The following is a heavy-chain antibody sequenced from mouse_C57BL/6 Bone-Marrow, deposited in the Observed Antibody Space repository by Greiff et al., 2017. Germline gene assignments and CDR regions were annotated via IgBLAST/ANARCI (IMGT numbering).Heavy chain of an antibody. J-gene: IGHJ2*01. D-gene: IGHD2-1*01. V-gene: IGHV2-9-1*01. Sequence: QVQLQQSGPGLVAPSQRLSIPCTVSGFSLTSYAISWVRQPPGKGLEWLGVIWTGGGTNYNSDLKSRLSSSKDNSKSQVFLKMNSLQTDDTARYYCAINFLGNFLIDYWGQGTTLTVSS. CDR3: AINFLGNFLIDY. CDR1: GFSLTSYA. CDR2: IWTGGGT.